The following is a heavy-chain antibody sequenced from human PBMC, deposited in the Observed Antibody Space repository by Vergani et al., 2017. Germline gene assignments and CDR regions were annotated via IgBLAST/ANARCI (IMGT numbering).Heavy chain of an antibody. CDR2: IYYSGST. J-gene: IGHJ6*03. Sequence: QVQLQESGPGLVKPSQTLSLTCTVSGGSISSGGYYWSWIRQPPGKGLEWIGYIYYSGSTYYNPSLKSRVTISVDTYKTQFSLKLSSVTAADTAVYYCARARVTYSSSSDYYYYYMDVWGKGTTVTVSS. V-gene: IGHV4-31*03. D-gene: IGHD6-6*01. CDR1: GGSISSGGYY. CDR3: ARARVTYSSSSDYYYYYMDV.